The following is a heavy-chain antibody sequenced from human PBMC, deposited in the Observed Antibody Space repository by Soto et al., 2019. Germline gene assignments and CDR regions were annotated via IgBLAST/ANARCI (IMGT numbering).Heavy chain of an antibody. CDR2: IWYDGSNK. CDR1: GFTFSSYG. Sequence: GGSLRLSCAASGFTFSSYGMHWVRQAPGKGLEWVAVIWYDGSNKYYADSVKGRFTISRDNSKNTLYLQMNSLRAEDTAVYYCARDITYYYDSSGQNNWFDPWGQGNLVTVSS. CDR3: ARDITYYYDSSGQNNWFDP. J-gene: IGHJ5*02. D-gene: IGHD3-22*01. V-gene: IGHV3-33*01.